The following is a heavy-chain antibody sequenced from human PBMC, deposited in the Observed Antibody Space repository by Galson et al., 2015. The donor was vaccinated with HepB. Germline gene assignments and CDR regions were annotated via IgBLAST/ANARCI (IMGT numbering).Heavy chain of an antibody. CDR1: GFTFGDYA. V-gene: IGHV3-49*03. CDR3: TRDFWSGYYKGAY. D-gene: IGHD3-3*01. J-gene: IGHJ4*02. CDR2: ITSKAYGGTT. Sequence: SLRLSCAASGFTFGDYAMSWFRQAPGKGPEWVGFITSKAYGGTTEYAASVKGRFIISRDDSKSIAYLQMNSLKTEDTAVYYCTRDFWSGYYKGAYWGQGTLVTVSS.